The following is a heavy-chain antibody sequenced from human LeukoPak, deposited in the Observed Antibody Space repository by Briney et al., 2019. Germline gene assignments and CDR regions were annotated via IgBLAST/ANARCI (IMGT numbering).Heavy chain of an antibody. D-gene: IGHD1-26*01. J-gene: IGHJ4*02. Sequence: SETLSLTCTVSGGSISSYYWSWIRQPPGKGLEWIGYIYYSGSTNYNPSLKSRVTISVDTSKNQFSLKLSSVTAADTAVYYCARGGIVGATTFDYWGKGTLVTVSS. CDR1: GGSISSYY. CDR3: ARGGIVGATTFDY. V-gene: IGHV4-59*01. CDR2: IYYSGST.